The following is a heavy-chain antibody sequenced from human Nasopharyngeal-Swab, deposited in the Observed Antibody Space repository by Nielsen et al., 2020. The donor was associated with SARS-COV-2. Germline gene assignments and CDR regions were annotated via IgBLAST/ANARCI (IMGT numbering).Heavy chain of an antibody. CDR1: GFTFSSSA. Sequence: GESLKISSAASGFTFSSSAISWVRQAPGMGLEWVSVIGAAGNTIYADSVKGRFTISRDNSKNTVYLQMNSLRAEDTAVYYCAKYLGSGSYQAFCDYWGHGTLVTVSS. CDR3: AKYLGSGSYQAFCDY. J-gene: IGHJ4*01. D-gene: IGHD1-26*01. V-gene: IGHV3-23*01. CDR2: IGAAGNT.